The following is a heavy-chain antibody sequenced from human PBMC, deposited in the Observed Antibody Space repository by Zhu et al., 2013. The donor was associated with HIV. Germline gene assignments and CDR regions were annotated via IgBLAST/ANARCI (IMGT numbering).Heavy chain of an antibody. V-gene: IGHV1-2*02. Sequence: VQLVQSGAEVQKPGASVKVSCKASGYHFPGYYIHWVRQAPGLGLEWMGWINTNYGDTHYPPNFKGRVTMTRDTSTSTAHMELTRLTSDDTAVYYCARDVVSNGWYSLRYYHYGMDVWGQGTRS. CDR2: INTNYGDT. D-gene: IGHD6-19*01. J-gene: IGHJ6*02. CDR3: ARDVVSNGWYSLRYYHYGMDV. CDR1: GYHFPGYY.